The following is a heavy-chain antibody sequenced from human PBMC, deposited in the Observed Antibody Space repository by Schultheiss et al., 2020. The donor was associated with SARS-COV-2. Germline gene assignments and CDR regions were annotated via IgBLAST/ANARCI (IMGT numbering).Heavy chain of an antibody. V-gene: IGHV1-24*01. J-gene: IGHJ3*02. CDR3: ATRRPPRAEDAFDI. CDR2: FDPEDGET. Sequence: ASVKVSCKVSGYTLTELSMHWVRQAPGKGLEWMGGFDPEDGETIYAQKFQGRVTMNEDTSTDTAYMELSSLRSEDTAVYYCATRRPPRAEDAFDIWGQGTMVTVSS. D-gene: IGHD6-19*01. CDR1: GYTLTELS.